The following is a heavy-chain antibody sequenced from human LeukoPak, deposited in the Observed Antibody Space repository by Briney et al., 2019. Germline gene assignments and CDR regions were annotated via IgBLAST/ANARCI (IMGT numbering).Heavy chain of an antibody. CDR1: GYTFTGYY. CDR3: ARVRGLSGSYYAFDY. D-gene: IGHD1-26*01. V-gene: IGHV1-2*02. CDR2: INPNSGGT. Sequence: ASVKVSCKASGYTFTGYYMHWVRQAPGQGLEWMGWINPNSGGTNYAQKFQGRVTMTRDTSISTAYMELSRLRSDDTAVYYCARVRGLSGSYYAFDYWGQGTLVTVSS. J-gene: IGHJ4*02.